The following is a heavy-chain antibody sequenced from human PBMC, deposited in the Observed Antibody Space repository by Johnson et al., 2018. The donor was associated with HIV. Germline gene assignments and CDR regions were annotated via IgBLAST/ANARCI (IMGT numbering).Heavy chain of an antibody. CDR2: INWNGGST. Sequence: ESGGGLVKPGGSLRLSCATSGFTFSDYYMTWIRQAPGKGLEWVSGINWNGGSTGYADSVKGRFTISRDNAKNSLYVQMNSLRPEDTAVYYCTRGSFTDDAFDIWGQGTMVTVSS. J-gene: IGHJ3*02. V-gene: IGHV3-11*04. D-gene: IGHD1-26*01. CDR1: GFTFSDYY. CDR3: TRGSFTDDAFDI.